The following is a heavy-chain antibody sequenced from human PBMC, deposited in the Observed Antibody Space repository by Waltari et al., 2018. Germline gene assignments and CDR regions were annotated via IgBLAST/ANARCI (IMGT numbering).Heavy chain of an antibody. CDR2: IGYNGDMK. V-gene: IGHV3-30*15. CDR3: VRGSYYDNSGYLDF. Sequence: VQLVESGGGVVQPGTSLRLSCTASGFIFRTHGVHWVRQAPGKGLEWVAMIGYNGDMKLFGDSVKGRFSVSRDNAKDTAYLQMGSLRPDDTALYFCVRGSYYDNSGYLDFWGQGTQVAV. D-gene: IGHD6-25*01. CDR1: GFIFRTHG. J-gene: IGHJ4*02.